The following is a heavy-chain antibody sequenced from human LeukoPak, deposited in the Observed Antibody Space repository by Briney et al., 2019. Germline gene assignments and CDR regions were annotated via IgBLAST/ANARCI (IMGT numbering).Heavy chain of an antibody. CDR3: ARDTYSGYDEEYYFDY. V-gene: IGHV4-61*01. D-gene: IGHD5-12*01. CDR2: IYYSGST. Sequence: SETLSLTCTVSGVSVSSGSYYWSWIRQPPGKGLEWIGYIYYSGSTNYNPSLKSRVTISVDTSKNQFSLKLSSVTAADTAVYYCARDTYSGYDEEYYFDYWGQGTLVTVSS. J-gene: IGHJ4*02. CDR1: GVSVSSGSYY.